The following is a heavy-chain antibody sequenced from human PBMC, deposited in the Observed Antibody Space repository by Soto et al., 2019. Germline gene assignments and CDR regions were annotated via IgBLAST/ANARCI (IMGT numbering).Heavy chain of an antibody. V-gene: IGHV4-31*03. Sequence: QMQLQESGPGLVKPSQTLSLTCTVSGGSISSGGYFWNWLRQHPGKGLEWIGFIYHSGSTFYSPSLQSRVSISVDTSKNQFSLKLSSVTPADTAVYYCAREGYAHFGDDGPFDLFYCDNWGPGTLVTVSS. D-gene: IGHD2-21*01. CDR1: GGSISSGGYF. CDR3: AREGYAHFGDDGPFDLFYCDN. J-gene: IGHJ4*02. CDR2: IYHSGST.